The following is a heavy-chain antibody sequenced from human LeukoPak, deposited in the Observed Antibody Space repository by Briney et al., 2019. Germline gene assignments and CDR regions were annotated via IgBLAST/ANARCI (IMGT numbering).Heavy chain of an antibody. V-gene: IGHV4-4*07. J-gene: IGHJ4*02. D-gene: IGHD4-11*01. CDR2: IYSRGST. Sequence: SETLSLTCTVSGGSITYYYWSWIRQPAGKGLEWIGRIYSRGSTNYNPSLESRVIMSLDTSKKQFSLNLNSVTAADTAVYFCVGSTYDDKFDYWGQGTLVTVPS. CDR1: GGSITYYY. CDR3: VGSTYDDKFDY.